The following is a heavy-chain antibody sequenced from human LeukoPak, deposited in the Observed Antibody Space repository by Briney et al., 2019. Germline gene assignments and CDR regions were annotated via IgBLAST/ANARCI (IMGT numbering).Heavy chain of an antibody. J-gene: IGHJ5*02. CDR2: ISYDGSNK. D-gene: IGHD3-9*01. CDR1: GFTFSSYG. V-gene: IGHV3-30*18. CDR3: TKDRYYDILTGYTPQFDP. Sequence: GGSLRLSCAASGFTFSSYGMHWVRQAPGKGLEWVAVISYDGSNKYYADSVKGRFTIYRDNSKNTLYLQMNSLRAEDTAVYYCTKDRYYDILTGYTPQFDPWGQGTLVTVSS.